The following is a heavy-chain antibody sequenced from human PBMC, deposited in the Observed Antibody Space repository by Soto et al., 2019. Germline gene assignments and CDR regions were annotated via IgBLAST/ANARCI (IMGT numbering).Heavy chain of an antibody. CDR3: ARDPLWGTAMVLWYFDL. Sequence: QVQLVESGGGVVQPGRSLRLSCAASGFTFSSYAMHWVRQAPGKGLEWVAVISYDGRNKYYADSVKSRFTISRDNSKNPLYLQINSLRAEDTAVYYCARDPLWGTAMVLWYFDLWGRGTLVTVSS. CDR2: ISYDGRNK. J-gene: IGHJ2*01. D-gene: IGHD5-18*01. CDR1: GFTFSSYA. V-gene: IGHV3-30*04.